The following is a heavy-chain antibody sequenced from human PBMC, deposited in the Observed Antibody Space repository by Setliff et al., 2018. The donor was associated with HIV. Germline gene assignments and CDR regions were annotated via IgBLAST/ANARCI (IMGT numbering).Heavy chain of an antibody. CDR3: ARGGEGLAN. J-gene: IGHJ3*01. CDR1: GYRVTSHF. D-gene: IGHD3-16*01. CDR2: INPSGGAT. Sequence: ASVKVSCKASGYRVTSHFIHWMRQVPGQGLEWMGIINPSGGATRYTQKFQGRVSMTRDTSTNTVYMELSSLTSEDTAVYYCARGGEGLANWGQGTMVTVSS. V-gene: IGHV1-46*03.